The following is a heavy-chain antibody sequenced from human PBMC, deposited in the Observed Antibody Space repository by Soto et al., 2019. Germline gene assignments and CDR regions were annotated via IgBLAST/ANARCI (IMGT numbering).Heavy chain of an antibody. CDR2: ISYDGSNK. CDR3: AKIYGSGSYTYYYYGRDG. D-gene: IGHD3-10*01. Sequence: GGSLSLSCSASGFTFSSYGMHWVRQAPGKGLEWVAVISYDGSNKYYADSVKGRFTISRDNSKNTLYLQMNSLRAEDTAVYYCAKIYGSGSYTYYYYGRDGWGQGTTVTVS. CDR1: GFTFSSYG. V-gene: IGHV3-30*18. J-gene: IGHJ6*02.